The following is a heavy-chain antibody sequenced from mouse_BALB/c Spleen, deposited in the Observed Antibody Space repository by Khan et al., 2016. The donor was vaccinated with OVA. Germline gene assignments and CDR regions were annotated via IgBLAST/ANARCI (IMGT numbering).Heavy chain of an antibody. CDR1: GYSITSGYS. J-gene: IGHJ3*01. D-gene: IGHD3-1*01. CDR2: IRYDGNS. V-gene: IGHV3-6*02. Sequence: EVQLQESGPGLVKPSQSLSLTCSVTGYSITSGYSWNWIRQFPGNKLEWMGYIRYDGNSNYNPSLKNRISIARDTSKNQFFLKLNSVTPEDTATYYCARGGSSGPAWFAYWGQGTLVTVSA. CDR3: ARGGSSGPAWFAY.